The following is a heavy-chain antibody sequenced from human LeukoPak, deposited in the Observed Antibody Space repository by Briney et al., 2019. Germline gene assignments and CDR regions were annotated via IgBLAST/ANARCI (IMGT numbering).Heavy chain of an antibody. CDR2: VSVSGGTT. CDR3: AKAGISTYYYDH. CDR1: GFTFNSYA. Sequence: GGSLTLSCAASGFTFNSYAMSWVRQAPGKGLEWVSGVSVSGGTTYYADSVKGRFTISRDNSKNSVYLQTNSPRAEDTAVYFCAKAGISTYYYDHWGQGTLVTVSS. D-gene: IGHD3-22*01. V-gene: IGHV3-23*01. J-gene: IGHJ5*02.